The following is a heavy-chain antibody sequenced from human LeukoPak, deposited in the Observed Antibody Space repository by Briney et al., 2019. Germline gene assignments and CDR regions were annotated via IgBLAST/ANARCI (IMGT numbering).Heavy chain of an antibody. CDR1: GYTFSNYY. CDR2: INPKSGGT. J-gene: IGHJ3*02. V-gene: IGHV1-2*02. CDR3: ARRTGDGAFDI. D-gene: IGHD7-27*01. Sequence: GASVKVSCGTSGYTFSNYYMHWVRQAPGQGPEWMGWINPKSGGTDYAQRFRGRVTMTRDTSISTAYMELSGLRSDDTAVYYCARRTGDGAFDIWGQGTVVTVSS.